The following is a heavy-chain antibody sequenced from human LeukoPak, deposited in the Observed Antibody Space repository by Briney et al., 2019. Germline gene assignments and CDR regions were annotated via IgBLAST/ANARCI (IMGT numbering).Heavy chain of an antibody. CDR3: AKAAPYYYDY. J-gene: IGHJ4*02. Sequence: GGSLRLSCAASGFTFSTYDMTWVRQAPGKGLEYVSAISSNGGSTNYADSVKGRFTISRDNSKNTLYLQMNSLRAEDTALYYCAKAAPYYYDYWGQGTLVTASS. V-gene: IGHV3-23*01. CDR1: GFTFSTYD. D-gene: IGHD2-15*01. CDR2: ISSNGGST.